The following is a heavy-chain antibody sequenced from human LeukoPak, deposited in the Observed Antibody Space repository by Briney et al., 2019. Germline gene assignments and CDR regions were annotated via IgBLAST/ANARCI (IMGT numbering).Heavy chain of an antibody. CDR3: AKAYCGGDCYPERPFAY. D-gene: IGHD2-21*02. Sequence: SGGSLRLSCAASGFTFSSYGMHWVRQAPGKGLEWVAFIRYDGSNKYYADSVKGRFTISRDNSKNTLYLQMNSLRAEDTAIYYCAKAYCGGDCYPERPFAYWGQGTLVTVSS. CDR2: IRYDGSNK. J-gene: IGHJ4*02. V-gene: IGHV3-30*02. CDR1: GFTFSSYG.